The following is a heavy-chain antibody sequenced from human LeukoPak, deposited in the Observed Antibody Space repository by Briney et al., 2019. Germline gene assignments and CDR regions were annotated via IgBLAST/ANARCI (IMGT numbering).Heavy chain of an antibody. J-gene: IGHJ4*02. CDR2: IKQDGSEK. V-gene: IGHV3-7*01. CDR3: ARAGGVEGSGWSHGFDY. D-gene: IGHD6-19*01. Sequence: GGSLRLSCAASGFTLNDYWMSWVRQAPGKGLEWVADIKQDGSEKYYVDSVKGRFTISRDNAKNSLYLQMNSLRAEDTAVYYCARAGGVEGSGWSHGFDYWGQGTLVTVPS. CDR1: GFTLNDYW.